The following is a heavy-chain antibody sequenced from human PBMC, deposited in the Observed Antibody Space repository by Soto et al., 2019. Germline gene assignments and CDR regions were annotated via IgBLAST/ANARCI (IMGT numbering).Heavy chain of an antibody. CDR1: GYTFTSYG. J-gene: IGHJ6*02. CDR2: ISAYNGNT. V-gene: IGHV1-18*01. Sequence: QVQLVQSGAEVKKPGASVKVSCKASGYTFTSYGISWVRQAPGQGLEWMGWISAYNGNTNYAQKLQGRVTMTTDTSTSTAYMELRSLRSDDTAVYYCAREEDHLSGYSSSFYYYGMDVWGQGTTVTVSS. D-gene: IGHD6-6*01. CDR3: AREEDHLSGYSSSFYYYGMDV.